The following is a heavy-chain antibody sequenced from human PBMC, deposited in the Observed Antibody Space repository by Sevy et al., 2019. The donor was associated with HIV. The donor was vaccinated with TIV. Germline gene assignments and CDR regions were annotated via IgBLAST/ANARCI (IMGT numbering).Heavy chain of an antibody. V-gene: IGHV1-18*01. D-gene: IGHD7-27*01. CDR1: GYTFTSYG. Sequence: ASVKVSCKASGYTFTSYGISWVRQAPGQGLEWMGWISAYNGNTNYAQKLQGRVTMTTDTSTSTAYMELRSLRSDDTAVYYCARVGYLGTESYYFDYWGQGTLVTVSS. CDR2: ISAYNGNT. J-gene: IGHJ4*02. CDR3: ARVGYLGTESYYFDY.